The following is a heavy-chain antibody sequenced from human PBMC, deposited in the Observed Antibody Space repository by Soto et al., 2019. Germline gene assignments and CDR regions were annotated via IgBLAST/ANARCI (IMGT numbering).Heavy chain of an antibody. Sequence: AGGSLRLSCAASGFTLSSYSMNWVRQAPGKGLEWVSSISSSSSYIYYADSVKGRFTISRDNAKNSLYLQMNSLRAEDTAVYYCASDDYYDSSGYFDYWGQGTLVTVSS. CDR1: GFTLSSYS. J-gene: IGHJ4*02. D-gene: IGHD3-22*01. V-gene: IGHV3-21*01. CDR3: ASDDYYDSSGYFDY. CDR2: ISSSSSYI.